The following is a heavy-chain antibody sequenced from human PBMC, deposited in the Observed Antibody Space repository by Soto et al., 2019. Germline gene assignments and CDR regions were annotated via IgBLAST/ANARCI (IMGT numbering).Heavy chain of an antibody. J-gene: IGHJ6*02. V-gene: IGHV4-30-2*01. CDR3: ARVELPPNYYYYYGMDV. CDR1: GGSISSGGYS. CDR2: IYHSGST. D-gene: IGHD1-7*01. Sequence: SETLSLTCAVSGGSISSGGYSWSWIRQPPGKGLEWIGYIYHSGSTYYNPSLKSRVTISVDRSKNQFSLKLSSVTAADTAVYYCARVELPPNYYYYYGMDVWGQGTTVTVSS.